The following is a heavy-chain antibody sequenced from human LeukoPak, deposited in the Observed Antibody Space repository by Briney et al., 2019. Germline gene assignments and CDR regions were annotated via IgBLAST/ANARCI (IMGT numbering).Heavy chain of an antibody. J-gene: IGHJ4*02. CDR2: IYHSGST. CDR3: ARGQHPPDMTTVTTVPDY. V-gene: IGHV4-4*02. D-gene: IGHD4-17*01. CDR1: GGSISSSNW. Sequence: SETLSLTCAVSGGSISSSNWWSWVRQPPGKGPEWIGSIYHSGSTYYNPSLKSRVTISVDTSKNQFSLKLSSVTAADTAVYYCARGQHPPDMTTVTTVPDYWGQGTLVTVSS.